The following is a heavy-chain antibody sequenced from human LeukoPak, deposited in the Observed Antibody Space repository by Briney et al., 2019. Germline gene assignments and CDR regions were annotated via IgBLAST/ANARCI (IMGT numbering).Heavy chain of an antibody. J-gene: IGHJ4*02. V-gene: IGHV3-7*04. Sequence: PGGSLRLSCAASGFTFSGYWMSWVRQPPGKGLEGVANIKGDGSESIYLDSVKGRFTISRDNAKNSLYLQMNTLRAEDTAVYYCARDCVIVGAPCYDYWGQGTLVTVSS. CDR2: IKGDGSES. D-gene: IGHD1-26*01. CDR1: GFTFSGYW. CDR3: ARDCVIVGAPCYDY.